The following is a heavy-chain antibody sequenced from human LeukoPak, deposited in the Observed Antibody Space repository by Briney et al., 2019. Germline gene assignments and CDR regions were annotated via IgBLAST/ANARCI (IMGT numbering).Heavy chain of an antibody. CDR3: ARSYYYNSSGYYRGAFDI. Sequence: YPSETLSLTCAVYGGSFSGYYWSWIRQPPGKGLEWIGEINHSGSTNYNPSLKSRVTISVDTSKNQFSLKLSSVTAADTAVYYCARSYYYNSSGYYRGAFDIWGQGTMVTASS. J-gene: IGHJ3*02. D-gene: IGHD3-22*01. V-gene: IGHV4-34*01. CDR1: GGSFSGYY. CDR2: INHSGST.